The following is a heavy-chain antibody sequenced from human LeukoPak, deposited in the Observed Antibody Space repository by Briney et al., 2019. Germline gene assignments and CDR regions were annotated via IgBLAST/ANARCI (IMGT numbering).Heavy chain of an antibody. Sequence: GGSLRLSCAASGFTFSSYGLHWVRQAPGKGLEWVAVISYDGSNKYYADSVKGRFTISRDNSKNTPYLQMNSLRAEDTAVYYCAKIFIYGDYPLDYWGQGTLVTVSS. J-gene: IGHJ4*02. D-gene: IGHD4-17*01. V-gene: IGHV3-30*18. CDR1: GFTFSSYG. CDR2: ISYDGSNK. CDR3: AKIFIYGDYPLDY.